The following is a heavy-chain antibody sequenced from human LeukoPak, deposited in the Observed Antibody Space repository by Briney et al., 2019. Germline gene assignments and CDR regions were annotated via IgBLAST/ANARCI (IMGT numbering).Heavy chain of an antibody. Sequence: PSETLSLTCTVSGGSISSGDYYWSWIRQPPGKGLEWIGYIYYSGSTYYNPSLKSRVTISVDTSKNQFSLKLSSVTAADTAVYYCARDSNGGGAADYWGQGTLVTVSS. CDR2: IYYSGST. CDR3: ARDSNGGGAADY. J-gene: IGHJ4*02. D-gene: IGHD1-26*01. CDR1: GGSISSGDYY. V-gene: IGHV4-30-4*08.